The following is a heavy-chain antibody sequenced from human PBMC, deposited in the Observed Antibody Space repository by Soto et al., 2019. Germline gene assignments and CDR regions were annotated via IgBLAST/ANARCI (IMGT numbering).Heavy chain of an antibody. D-gene: IGHD2-2*01. V-gene: IGHV3-30*18. CDR3: AKYGSTSPNYYYYGMDV. CDR2: ISYDGSNK. J-gene: IGHJ6*02. Sequence: VGSLRLSCAASGFTFSSYGMHWVRQAPGKGLEWVAVISYDGSNKYYADSVKGRFTISRDNSKNTLYLQMNSLRAEDTAVYYCAKYGSTSPNYYYYGMDVWGQGTTVTVSS. CDR1: GFTFSSYG.